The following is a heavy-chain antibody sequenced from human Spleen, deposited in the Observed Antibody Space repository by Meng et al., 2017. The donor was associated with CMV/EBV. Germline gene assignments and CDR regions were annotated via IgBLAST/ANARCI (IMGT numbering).Heavy chain of an antibody. J-gene: IGHJ4*02. CDR3: ATLPFFGFWSGYYVDY. CDR2: IWYDGRNQ. CDR1: GFTFSDYA. D-gene: IGHD3-3*01. Sequence: GESLKISCAASGFTFSDYAMHWVRQAPGEGLEWVAVIWYDGRNQYYAESVKGRFTISRDNSKNTLDLQMSRLRLDDTAVYYCATLPFFGFWSGYYVDYWGQGTLVTVSS. V-gene: IGHV3-30*04.